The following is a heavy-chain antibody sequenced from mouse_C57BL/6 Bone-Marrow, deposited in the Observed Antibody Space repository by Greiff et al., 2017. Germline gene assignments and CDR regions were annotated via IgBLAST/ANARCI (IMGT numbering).Heavy chain of an antibody. CDR3: ARRGDDYYAMDY. V-gene: IGHV5-6*01. CDR2: ISSGGSYT. Sequence: EVQLVESGGDLVKPGGSLKLSCAASGFTFSSYGMSWVRQTPDKRLEWVATISSGGSYTYYPDSVKGRFTISRDNAKNTLYLQMSSLKSEDTAMYYCARRGDDYYAMDYWGQGTSVTVSS. CDR1: GFTFSSYG. J-gene: IGHJ4*01.